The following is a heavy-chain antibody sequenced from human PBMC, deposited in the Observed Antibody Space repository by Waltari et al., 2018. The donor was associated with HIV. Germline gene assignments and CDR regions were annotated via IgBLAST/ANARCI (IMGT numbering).Heavy chain of an antibody. D-gene: IGHD3-22*01. CDR1: CYTFRAYG. Sequence: HLVHSGAEVRKHGAPVRDPCKASCYTFRAYGISWVRKAPGQGLDWVGGTSGLREKRRNHAPKFQGRVTLSTDTSTTTAYMALRSPRSDDTAIYYCSRGSLLRNWLDPWGQGTLVTVSS. CDR3: SRGSLLRNWLDP. V-gene: IGHV1-18*01. J-gene: IGHJ5*02. CDR2: TSGLREKRR.